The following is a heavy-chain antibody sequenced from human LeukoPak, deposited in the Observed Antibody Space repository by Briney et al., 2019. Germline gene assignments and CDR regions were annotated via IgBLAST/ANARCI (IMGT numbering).Heavy chain of an antibody. V-gene: IGHV4-30-4*01. D-gene: IGHD3-16*02. Sequence: SQTLSLTCAVSGGSISSGDYYWSCIRQPPGKGLGWIVYIYYSGSTYYNPSLNSRVTISVYTSKNQFSLKLSSVTAADSAVYYCARVRVSGYIDYWGQGTLVTVSS. CDR3: ARVRVSGYIDY. CDR2: IYYSGST. J-gene: IGHJ4*02. CDR1: GGSISSGDYY.